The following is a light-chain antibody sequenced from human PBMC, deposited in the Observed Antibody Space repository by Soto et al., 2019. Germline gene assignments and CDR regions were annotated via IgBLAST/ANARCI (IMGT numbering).Light chain of an antibody. CDR1: QSISNW. J-gene: IGKJ1*01. CDR2: HAS. Sequence: DVQMTQSPSTLPATVGDRVTITCRASQSISNWLAWYQQKPGTAPKVLIYHASNLQSGVPSSFSGSGSGTEFTLTISSLQPEDFATYYCQHYNSYSEAFGQGTKVDIK. V-gene: IGKV1-5*01. CDR3: QHYNSYSEA.